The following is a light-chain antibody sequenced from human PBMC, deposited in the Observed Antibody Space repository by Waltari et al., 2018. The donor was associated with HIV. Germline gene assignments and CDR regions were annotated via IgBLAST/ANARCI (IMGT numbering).Light chain of an antibody. CDR2: QVS. CDR1: SSDVGGSNY. J-gene: IGLJ2*01. V-gene: IGLV2-14*03. Sequence: QSALTQPASVSGSPGQSITISCTGTSSDVGGSNYVSWYQQHPGKAPEPMIYQVSYRPSGVSNRFSGSKSGNTASLTSSGLQAEDEADYYCSSYTASNTVVFGGGTKVTVL. CDR3: SSYTASNTVV.